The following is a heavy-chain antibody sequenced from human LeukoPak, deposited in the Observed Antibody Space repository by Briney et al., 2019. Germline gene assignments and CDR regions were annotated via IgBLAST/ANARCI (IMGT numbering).Heavy chain of an antibody. CDR1: GFTFSSYS. CDR3: ARDISPLFDY. V-gene: IGHV3-21*01. Sequence: GGSLRLSCAASGFTFSSYSTNWVRQAPGKGLEWVSSISSSSSYIYYADSVKGRFTISRDNAKSSLYLQMNSLRAEDTAVYYCARDISPLFDYWGQGTLVTVSS. J-gene: IGHJ4*02. CDR2: ISSSSSYI.